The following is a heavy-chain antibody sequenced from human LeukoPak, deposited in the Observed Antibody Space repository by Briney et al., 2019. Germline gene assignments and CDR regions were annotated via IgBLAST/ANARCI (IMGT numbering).Heavy chain of an antibody. CDR2: IYPGDSDT. D-gene: IGHD2-2*01. V-gene: IGHV5-51*01. CDR1: GYSFTSYW. CDR3: ARRPGIGPAAWSFDY. Sequence: GESLKISCKGSGYSFTSYWIGWVRQMPGKGLEWMGIIYPGDSDTRYSPSFQGQVTISADKSISTAYLQWSSLKASDTAMYYCARRPGIGPAAWSFDYWGQGTLDTVSS. J-gene: IGHJ4*02.